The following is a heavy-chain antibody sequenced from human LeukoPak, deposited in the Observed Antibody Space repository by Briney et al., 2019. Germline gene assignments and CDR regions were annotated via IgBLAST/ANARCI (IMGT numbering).Heavy chain of an antibody. CDR1: GYTFTSYG. V-gene: IGHV1-18*01. Sequence: ASVKVSCKASGYTFTSYGISWARQAPGQGLEWMGWISAYNGNTNYAQKFQGWVTMTRDTSISTAYMELSRLRSDDTAVYYCAREAIGYYDSSGYYSRAFDIWGQGTMVTVSS. CDR3: AREAIGYYDSSGYYSRAFDI. J-gene: IGHJ3*02. D-gene: IGHD3-22*01. CDR2: ISAYNGNT.